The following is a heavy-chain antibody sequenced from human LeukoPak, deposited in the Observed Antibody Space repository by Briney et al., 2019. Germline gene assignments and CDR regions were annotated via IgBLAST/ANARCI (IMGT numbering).Heavy chain of an antibody. CDR2: IKQDASER. J-gene: IGHJ4*02. V-gene: IGHV3-7*01. CDR3: ATPTAGTWHFDY. Sequence: GGSLRLSFAASGFPFRSYWMTWVRQAPGKGLEWVANIKQDASERYYVDSVKGRFTISRDNAKNSLYLQMNSLRAEDTAVYYCATPTAGTWHFDYWGQGTLVTVSS. CDR1: GFPFRSYW. D-gene: IGHD1-1*01.